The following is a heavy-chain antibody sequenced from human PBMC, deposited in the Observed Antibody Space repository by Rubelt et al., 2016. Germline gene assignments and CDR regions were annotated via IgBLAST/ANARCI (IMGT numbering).Heavy chain of an antibody. V-gene: IGHV4-34*01. J-gene: IGHJ4*02. D-gene: IGHD3-3*01. CDR1: GGSFSGYY. CDR2: INPSGST. Sequence: QVQLRQWGAGLLKPSETLSVTCAVYGGSFSGYYWSWIRQPPGKGLEWIGEINPSGSTNYNPSLKSRVTISVDTSKNEVSLRVSAVSAADTAVFHCARGSGARGVVIEAGYWGQGTPVTVSS. CDR3: ARGSGARGVVIEAGY.